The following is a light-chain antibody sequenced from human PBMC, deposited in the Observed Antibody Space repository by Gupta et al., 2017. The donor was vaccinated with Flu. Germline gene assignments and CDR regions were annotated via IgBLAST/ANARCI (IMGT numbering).Light chain of an antibody. CDR2: LNSDGSH. V-gene: IGLV4-69*01. J-gene: IGLJ2*01. CDR1: SGHSSYA. CDR3: QTWGTGSVV. Sequence: VKLTCTLSSGHSSYAIAWHQQQPEKGPRYLMKLNSDGSHSKGDGIPDRFSGSSSGAERYLTISSLQPEDEADYYCQTWGTGSVVFGGGTKLTVL.